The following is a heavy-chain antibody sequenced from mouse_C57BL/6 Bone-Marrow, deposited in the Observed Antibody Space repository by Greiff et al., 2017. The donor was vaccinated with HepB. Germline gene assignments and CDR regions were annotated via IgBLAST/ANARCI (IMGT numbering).Heavy chain of an antibody. V-gene: IGHV1-69*01. CDR1: GYTFTSYW. CDR2: IDPSDSYT. D-gene: IGHD1-1*01. CDR3: AITTVGSY. Sequence: VQLQQPGAELVMPGASVKLSCKASGYTFTSYWMHWVKQRPGQGLEWIGEIDPSDSYTNYNQKFKGKSTLTVDKSSSTAYMQLSSLTSEDSAVYYCAITTVGSYWGQGTTLTVSS. J-gene: IGHJ2*01.